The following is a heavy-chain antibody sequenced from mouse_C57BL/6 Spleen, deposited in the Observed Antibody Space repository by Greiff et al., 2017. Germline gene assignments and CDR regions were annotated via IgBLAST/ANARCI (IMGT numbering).Heavy chain of an antibody. CDR3: ARSYYYGSSYEDFDY. Sequence: QVQLQQSGAELVMPGASVKLSCKASGYTFTSYWMHWVKQRPGQGLEWIGEIDPSDSYTNYNQKFKGKSTLTVDKSSSTAYMQLSSLTSEDSAVYYCARSYYYGSSYEDFDYWGQGTTLTVSS. D-gene: IGHD1-1*01. J-gene: IGHJ2*01. V-gene: IGHV1-69*01. CDR2: IDPSDSYT. CDR1: GYTFTSYW.